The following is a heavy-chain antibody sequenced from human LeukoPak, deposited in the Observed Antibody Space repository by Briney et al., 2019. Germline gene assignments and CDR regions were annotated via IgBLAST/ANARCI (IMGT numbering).Heavy chain of an antibody. CDR2: ISSSGSTI. Sequence: KPGGSLRLSCAASGFTFSDYYMSWIRQAPGKGLEWVSYISSSGSTIYYADSVKGRFTISRDNSKNTLYLQMNSLRAEDTAMYYCARGDDSGYYGYFDYWGQGALVTVSS. J-gene: IGHJ4*02. D-gene: IGHD3-22*01. CDR3: ARGDDSGYYGYFDY. V-gene: IGHV3-11*01. CDR1: GFTFSDYY.